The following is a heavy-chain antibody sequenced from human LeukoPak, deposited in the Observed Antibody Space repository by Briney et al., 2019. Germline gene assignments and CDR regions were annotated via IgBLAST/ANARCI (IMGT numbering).Heavy chain of an antibody. J-gene: IGHJ3*02. Sequence: PGGSLRLSCAASGFTFSKAWMTWVRQAPGKGLEWVGRIKDGSGATDYAAPVKGRFTISGDDSKNTLYLQMSSLKTEDTAVYYCTTDLSFRNVEMSFIRENTLDMWGQGTMVTVSS. CDR2: IKDGSGAT. CDR1: GFTFSKAW. D-gene: IGHD5-24*01. CDR3: TTDLSFRNVEMSFIRENTLDM. V-gene: IGHV3-15*01.